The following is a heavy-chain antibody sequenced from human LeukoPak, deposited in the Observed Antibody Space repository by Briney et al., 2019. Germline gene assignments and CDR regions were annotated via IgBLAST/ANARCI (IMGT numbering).Heavy chain of an antibody. CDR3: AKTYYYDSSGYYP. D-gene: IGHD3-22*01. CDR1: GGSFSGYY. J-gene: IGHJ5*02. CDR2: INHSGST. V-gene: IGHV4-34*01. Sequence: SETLSLTCAVYGGSFSGYYWSWIRQPPGMGLEWIGEINHSGSTNYNPSLKSRVTISVDTSKNQFSLKLSSVTAADTAVYYCAKTYYYDSSGYYPWGQGTLVTVSS.